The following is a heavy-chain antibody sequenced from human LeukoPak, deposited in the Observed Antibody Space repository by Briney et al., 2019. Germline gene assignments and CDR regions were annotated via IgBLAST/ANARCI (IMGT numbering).Heavy chain of an antibody. CDR1: GGSISSYY. CDR2: IYYSGST. J-gene: IGHJ4*02. V-gene: IGHV4-59*01. D-gene: IGHD1-1*01. CDR3: ARGRAGTTPFDY. Sequence: KSSETLSLTCTVSGGSISSYYWSWIRQPPGKGLEWIGYIYYSGSTNYNPSLKSRVTISVDTSKNQFSLKLSSVTAADTAVYYCARGRAGTTPFDYWGQGTLVTVSS.